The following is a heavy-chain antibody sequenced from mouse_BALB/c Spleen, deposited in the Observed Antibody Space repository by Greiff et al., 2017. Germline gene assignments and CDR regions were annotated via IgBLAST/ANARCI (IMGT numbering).Heavy chain of an antibody. CDR2: INPSTGYT. V-gene: IGHV1-7*01. Sequence: QVQLKQSGAELAKPGASVKMSCKASGYTFTSYWMHWVKQRPGQGLEWIGYINPSTGYTEYNQKFKDKATLTADKSSSTAYMQLSSLTSEDSAVYYCARLWSSFAYWGQGTLVTVSA. CDR3: ARLWSSFAY. J-gene: IGHJ3*01. CDR1: GYTFTSYW. D-gene: IGHD1-1*02.